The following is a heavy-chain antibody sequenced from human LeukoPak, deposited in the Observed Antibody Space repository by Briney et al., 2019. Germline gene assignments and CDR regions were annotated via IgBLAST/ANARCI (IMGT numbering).Heavy chain of an antibody. D-gene: IGHD2-2*01. V-gene: IGHV3-7*01. Sequence: PGGSLRLSCAASGFTFSSYWMSWVRQAPGKGLEWVANIKQDGSEKYYVDSVKGRFTISRDNAKNSLYLQMNSLRAEDTAVYYCASWGYCSSTSCYLYFQHWGQGTLVTVSS. CDR1: GFTFSSYW. CDR3: ASWGYCSSTSCYLYFQH. CDR2: IKQDGSEK. J-gene: IGHJ1*01.